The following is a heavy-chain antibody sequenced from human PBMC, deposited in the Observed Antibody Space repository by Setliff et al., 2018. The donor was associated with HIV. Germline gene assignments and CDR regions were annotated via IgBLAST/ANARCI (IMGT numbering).Heavy chain of an antibody. D-gene: IGHD2-21*02. V-gene: IGHV3-30*02. J-gene: IGHJ4*02. CDR2: IWYDGSKK. Sequence: GESLKISCVASGFSFSAYGMYWIRQAPGKGLEWVAFIWYDGSKKYYADSVKGRFTISRDNSKNTLYLQMNSLRIEDTAVYYCVKGFECGGDCYSAFDYWGQGNLVTVSS. CDR1: GFSFSAYG. CDR3: VKGFECGGDCYSAFDY.